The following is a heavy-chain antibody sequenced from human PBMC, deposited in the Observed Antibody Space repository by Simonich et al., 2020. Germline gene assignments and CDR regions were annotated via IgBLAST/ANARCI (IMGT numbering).Heavy chain of an antibody. CDR2: ISGSSSYI. CDR3: ARSHWGSPIDY. Sequence: EVQLVESGGGLVKPGGSLRLSCAASGFTFSSYSMNWVRQAPGKGLEWVSTISGSSSYIYYADSVKGRFTISRDNAKNSLYLQMNSLRAEDTAVYYCARSHWGSPIDYWGQGTLVTVSS. D-gene: IGHD7-27*01. CDR1: GFTFSSYS. V-gene: IGHV3-21*01. J-gene: IGHJ4*02.